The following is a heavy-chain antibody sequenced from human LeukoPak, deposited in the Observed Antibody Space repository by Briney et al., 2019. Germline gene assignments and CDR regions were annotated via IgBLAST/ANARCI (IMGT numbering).Heavy chain of an antibody. D-gene: IGHD3-22*01. CDR1: GASISSSTYY. CDR2: IYYSGGT. V-gene: IGHV4-39*02. CDR3: ATQSYERNVVPYYFDY. Sequence: SETQSLTCAVSGASISSSTYYWGWIRQPPGKGLEWIASIYYSGGTYYSPSLKSRVTISLDTSNNHFSLKMTSVTAADTAVYYCATQSYERNVVPYYFDYWGQGTLVTVSS. J-gene: IGHJ4*02.